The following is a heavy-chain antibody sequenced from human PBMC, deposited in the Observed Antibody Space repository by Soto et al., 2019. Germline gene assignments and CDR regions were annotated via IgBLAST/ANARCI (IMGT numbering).Heavy chain of an antibody. Sequence: TSETLSLTCTVSGGSISSSSYYWGWIRQPPGKGLEWIGSIYYSGSTYYNPSLKSRVTISVDTSKNQFSLKLSSVTAADTAVYYCAKLGGGSSGWFITYYFDYWGQGTLVTVSS. J-gene: IGHJ4*02. CDR2: IYYSGST. CDR1: GGSISSSSYY. D-gene: IGHD6-19*01. CDR3: AKLGGGSSGWFITYYFDY. V-gene: IGHV4-39*01.